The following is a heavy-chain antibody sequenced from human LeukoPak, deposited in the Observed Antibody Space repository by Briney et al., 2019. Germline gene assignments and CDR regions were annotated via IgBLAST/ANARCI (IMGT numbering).Heavy chain of an antibody. D-gene: IGHD3-22*01. V-gene: IGHV5-51*01. Sequence: GESLKISCKGSGYSSTSYWIGWVRQMPGKGLEWMGIIYPGDSDTRYSPSFQGQVTISADKSISTAYLQWSSLKASDTAMYYCARTYYYDSSGYYYEGFDYWGQGTLVTVSS. J-gene: IGHJ4*02. CDR3: ARTYYYDSSGYYYEGFDY. CDR1: GYSSTSYW. CDR2: IYPGDSDT.